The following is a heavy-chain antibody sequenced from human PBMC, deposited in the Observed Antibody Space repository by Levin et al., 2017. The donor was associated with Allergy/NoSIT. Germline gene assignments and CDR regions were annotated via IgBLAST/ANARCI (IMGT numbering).Heavy chain of an antibody. CDR1: GFTVSSHY. CDR2: IYSGGGT. J-gene: IGHJ4*02. CDR3: ARDRENSSGFDY. Sequence: GESLKISCAASGFTVSSHYMSWVRQAPGKGLEWVSVIYSGGGTYYADSVKGRFTISRDNSKNTLYLQMNSLRAEDTAVYYCARDRENSSGFDYWGQGTLVTVSS. D-gene: IGHD4-23*01. V-gene: IGHV3-53*01.